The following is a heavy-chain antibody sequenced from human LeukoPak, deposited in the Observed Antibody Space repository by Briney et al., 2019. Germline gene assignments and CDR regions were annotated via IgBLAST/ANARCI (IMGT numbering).Heavy chain of an antibody. CDR2: IDWDKDT. Sequence: SGPALVKPTQTLTLTCTFSGFSLSTSGLCGSWIRQPPGKALEWLARIDWDKDTFYSTSLKTRLSIFKDTSKNLVVLTMTNMDPVDTATYYCARTRGDSGSYYPDYWGQGTLVTVSS. D-gene: IGHD3-10*01. V-gene: IGHV2-70*17. J-gene: IGHJ4*02. CDR3: ARTRGDSGSYYPDY. CDR1: GFSLSTSGLC.